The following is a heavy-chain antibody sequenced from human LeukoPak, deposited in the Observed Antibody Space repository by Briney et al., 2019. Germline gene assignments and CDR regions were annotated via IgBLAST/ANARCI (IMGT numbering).Heavy chain of an antibody. V-gene: IGHV1-2*02. D-gene: IGHD3-22*01. CDR1: GYTFTGYY. CDR3: ARTYYYDSSGYPALFDY. CDR2: INPNSGGT. Sequence: GASGKVSCKASGYTFTGYYMHWVRQAPGQGLEWMGWINPNSGGTNYAQKFQGRVTMTRDTSISTAYMELSRLRSDDTAVYYCARTYYYDSSGYPALFDYWGQGTLVTVSS. J-gene: IGHJ4*02.